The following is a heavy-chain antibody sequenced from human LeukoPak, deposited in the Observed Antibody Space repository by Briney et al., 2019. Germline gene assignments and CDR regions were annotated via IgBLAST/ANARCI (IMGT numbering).Heavy chain of an antibody. CDR1: GFTFISYG. V-gene: IGHV3-74*01. CDR2: INTDGSGT. D-gene: IGHD2-21*02. Sequence: GGSLRLSCAVSGFTFISYGMQWVRQAPGKGLAWVSRINTDGSGTAYADSVKGRFTISRDNAKNTLYLQMNSLRSEDTALYYCARELPREVTLDYWGQGTLVTVSS. CDR3: ARELPREVTLDY. J-gene: IGHJ4*01.